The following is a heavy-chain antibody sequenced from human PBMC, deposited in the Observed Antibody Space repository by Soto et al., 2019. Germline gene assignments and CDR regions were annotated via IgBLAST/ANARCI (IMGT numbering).Heavy chain of an antibody. Sequence: EVQVVESGGDLVKPGGSLRLSCAASGFTFHTYSMNWVRQAPGKGLEWVSSITGSGSYIYYADSVKGRFTISRDNARGSVYLGMHSLRVEDTAVYYCARATGYSGYGGFDYWGQGILVPVSS. CDR3: ARATGYSGYGGFDY. CDR1: GFTFHTYS. D-gene: IGHD5-12*01. J-gene: IGHJ4*02. V-gene: IGHV3-21*01. CDR2: ITGSGSYI.